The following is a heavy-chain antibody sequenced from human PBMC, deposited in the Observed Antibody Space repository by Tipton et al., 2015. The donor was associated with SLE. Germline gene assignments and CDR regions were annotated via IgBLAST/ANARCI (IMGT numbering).Heavy chain of an antibody. D-gene: IGHD3-10*01. Sequence: TLSLTCAVSGGSIRSSNWWSWVRQPPGKGLEWIGEINHSGSTNYNPSLKGRVTISVDKSKKQFSLKLNSVTAADTAVYYCATLSDASGNYYNWFDPWGQGTLVTVSS. CDR1: GGSIRSSNW. CDR2: INHSGST. J-gene: IGHJ5*02. CDR3: ATLSDASGNYYNWFDP. V-gene: IGHV4-4*02.